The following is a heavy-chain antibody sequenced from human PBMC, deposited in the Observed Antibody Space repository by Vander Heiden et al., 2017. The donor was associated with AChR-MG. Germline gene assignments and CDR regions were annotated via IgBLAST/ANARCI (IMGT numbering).Heavy chain of an antibody. D-gene: IGHD1-26*01. J-gene: IGHJ6*02. Sequence: EVQLVESGGGLVQPGGSLRLSCAASGLTVSSNYMSWVRQAPGKGLGWVSVIYSGGSTYYADSGKGRFTSSRDNSKNTLYLQMNSLRAEDTAVYYCARASGSYSIYYYGMDVWGQGTTVTVSS. CDR2: IYSGGST. V-gene: IGHV3-66*01. CDR3: ARASGSYSIYYYGMDV. CDR1: GLTVSSNY.